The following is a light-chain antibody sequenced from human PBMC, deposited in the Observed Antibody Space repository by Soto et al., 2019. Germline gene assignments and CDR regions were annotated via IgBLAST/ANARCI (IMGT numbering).Light chain of an antibody. J-gene: IGLJ3*02. CDR3: AAWDDNLNGPL. Sequence: LTQPASVSGSPGQSITISCTGTSSDVGGYNYVSWYQQHPGKAPKLMIYDAANRPSGVSNRFSGSKSGNTASLTISGLQAEDEADYYCAAWDDNLNGPLFGGGTQLTVL. CDR2: DAA. V-gene: IGLV2-14*01. CDR1: SSDVGGYNY.